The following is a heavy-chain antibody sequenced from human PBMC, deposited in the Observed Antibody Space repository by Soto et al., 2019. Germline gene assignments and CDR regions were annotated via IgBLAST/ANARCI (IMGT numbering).Heavy chain of an antibody. Sequence: SVKVSCKASGGTFSSYAISWVRQAPGQGLEWMGGIIPIFGTANYAQKFQGRVTITADESTSTAYMELSSLRSEDTAVYYCARFDFWSGYPQNYYYYYGMDVWGQGTTVTVSS. CDR3: ARFDFWSGYPQNYYYYYGMDV. J-gene: IGHJ6*02. CDR2: IIPIFGTA. CDR1: GGTFSSYA. V-gene: IGHV1-69*13. D-gene: IGHD3-3*01.